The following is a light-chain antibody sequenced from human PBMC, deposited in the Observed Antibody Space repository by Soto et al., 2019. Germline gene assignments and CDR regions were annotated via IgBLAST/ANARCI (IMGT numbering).Light chain of an antibody. CDR2: DVS. CDR1: SSDVGGYNY. Sequence: QSVLTQPRSVSGSPGQSVTFSCTGTSSDVGGYNYVSWYQQHPGKAPKLMIYDVSKRPSGVPDRFSGSKSGNTASLTISGLQAEDEADYYCCSYAGSYTWVFGGGTKVTVL. V-gene: IGLV2-11*01. CDR3: CSYAGSYTWV. J-gene: IGLJ2*01.